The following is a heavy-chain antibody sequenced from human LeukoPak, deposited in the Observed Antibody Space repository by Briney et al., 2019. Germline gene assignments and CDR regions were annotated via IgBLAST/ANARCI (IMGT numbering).Heavy chain of an antibody. CDR2: VIPIFGTA. D-gene: IGHD3-22*01. CDR1: GGTFSSYA. V-gene: IGHV1-69*05. J-gene: IGHJ4*02. CDR3: ATQKDTYYYDSSGYSPLDY. Sequence: SVKVSCKASGGTFSSYAISWVRQAPGQGLEWMGRVIPIFGTANYAQKFQGRVTITTDESTSTAYMELSSLRSEDTAVYYCATQKDTYYYDSSGYSPLDYWGQGTLVTVSS.